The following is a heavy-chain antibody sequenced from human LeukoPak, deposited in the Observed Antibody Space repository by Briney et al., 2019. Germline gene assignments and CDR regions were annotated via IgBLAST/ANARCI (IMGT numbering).Heavy chain of an antibody. V-gene: IGHV3-23*01. CDR2: ISSSGGST. CDR3: AKGRGSSWYKGFDS. J-gene: IGHJ4*02. D-gene: IGHD6-13*01. CDR1: GFTFSSYA. Sequence: PGGSLRLSCAAPGFTFSSYAMSWVRQAPGKGLEWVSGISSSGGSTYYADSVKGRFTTSRDNSKNTLYLQISSLRPEDTAVYNCAKGRGSSWYKGFDSWGQGTLVTVSS.